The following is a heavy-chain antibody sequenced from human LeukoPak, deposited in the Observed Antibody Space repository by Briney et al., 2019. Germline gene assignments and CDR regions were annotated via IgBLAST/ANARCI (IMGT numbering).Heavy chain of an antibody. Sequence: PGGSLRLSCAASGFTFSSYAMSWVRQAPGKGLEWVSSISSSSSYIYYADSVKGRFTISRDNAKNSLYLQMNSLRAEDTAVYYCARAVAGHFDYWGQGTLVTVSS. D-gene: IGHD6-19*01. CDR3: ARAVAGHFDY. V-gene: IGHV3-21*01. J-gene: IGHJ4*02. CDR2: ISSSSSYI. CDR1: GFTFSSYA.